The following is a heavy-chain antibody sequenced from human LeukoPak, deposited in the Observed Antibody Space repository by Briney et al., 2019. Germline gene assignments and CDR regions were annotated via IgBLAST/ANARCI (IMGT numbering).Heavy chain of an antibody. V-gene: IGHV1-2*02. Sequence: ASVKVSCKASGYTFTSYYMHWVRQAPGQGLEWMGWINPNSGGTNYAQKFQGRVTMTRDTSISTAYMELSSLRSEDTAVYYCARGSIRGDYFDYWGQGTLVTVSS. CDR2: INPNSGGT. CDR3: ARGSIRGDYFDY. CDR1: GYTFTSYY. J-gene: IGHJ4*02.